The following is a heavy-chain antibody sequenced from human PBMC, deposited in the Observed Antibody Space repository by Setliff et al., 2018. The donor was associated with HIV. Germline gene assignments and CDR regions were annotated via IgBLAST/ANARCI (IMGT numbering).Heavy chain of an antibody. CDR3: ARDEGVGFDI. Sequence: PSETLSLTCAVYGESLSGYYWSWIRQPPGKGLQWIGEIYHSGSTNYNPSLKSRVTISLDKSKNQFSLKLSSLTAADTAVYYCARDEGVGFDIWGQGTMVTVSS. CDR2: IYHSGST. J-gene: IGHJ3*02. CDR1: GESLSGYY. D-gene: IGHD1-26*01. V-gene: IGHV4-34*01.